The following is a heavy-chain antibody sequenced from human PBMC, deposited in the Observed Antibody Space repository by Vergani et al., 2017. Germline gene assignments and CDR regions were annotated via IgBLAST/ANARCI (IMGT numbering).Heavy chain of an antibody. CDR1: GFTFSSYW. CDR3: ARGGIWGATSYDFDY. J-gene: IGHJ4*02. Sequence: EVQLVESGGGLVQPGGSLRLSCAASGFTFSSYWMSWVRQAPGKGLEWVANIKQDGSEKYYVDSVKGRFTISRDNAKNSLYLQMNSLRAEDTAVYYCARGGIWGATSYDFDYWGQGTLVTVSS. CDR2: IKQDGSEK. V-gene: IGHV3-7*01. D-gene: IGHD1-26*01.